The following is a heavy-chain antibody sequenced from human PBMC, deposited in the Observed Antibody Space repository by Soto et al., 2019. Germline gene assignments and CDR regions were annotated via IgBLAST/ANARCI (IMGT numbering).Heavy chain of an antibody. CDR1: GGSISSSSYY. V-gene: IGHV4-39*02. D-gene: IGHD3-3*01. CDR2: IYYSGST. Sequence: SETLSLTCTVSGGSISSSSYYWGWIRQPPGKGLEWFGSIYYSGSTYYNPSLKSRVTISVDTSKNQFSLKLSSVTAADTAVYYCARDKRITIFGVVIEGDPTDYYGMDVWGKGTTVT. J-gene: IGHJ6*04. CDR3: ARDKRITIFGVVIEGDPTDYYGMDV.